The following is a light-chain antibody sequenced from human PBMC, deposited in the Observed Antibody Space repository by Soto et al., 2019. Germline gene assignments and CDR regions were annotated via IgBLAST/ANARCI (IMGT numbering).Light chain of an antibody. V-gene: IGKV3-20*01. CDR2: GAS. Sequence: EIVLTQSPGTVSLSPGERATLSCRASQSVSSRNLAWYRQKPGQAPSLLIFGASNRATGIPDRFSGSGSGTDFTLTISRLEPEDCAVYYCLRYGDSPTTYTFGQGTKLESK. CDR1: QSVSSRN. CDR3: LRYGDSPTTYT. J-gene: IGKJ2*01.